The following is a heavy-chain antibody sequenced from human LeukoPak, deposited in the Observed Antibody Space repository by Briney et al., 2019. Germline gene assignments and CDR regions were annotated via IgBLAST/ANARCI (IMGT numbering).Heavy chain of an antibody. Sequence: GRCLRLSCAASGFTFSSYAMTWVRQAPGEWLEWVSGISGSGGSTYYADSVKGRFTISRDNSKNTLYLQMNSLRAEDTAVYYCAKERRGENVWGSYRDAFDMWGQGTMVTVSS. D-gene: IGHD3-16*02. CDR2: ISGSGGST. CDR3: AKERRGENVWGSYRDAFDM. CDR1: GFTFSSYA. V-gene: IGHV3-23*01. J-gene: IGHJ3*02.